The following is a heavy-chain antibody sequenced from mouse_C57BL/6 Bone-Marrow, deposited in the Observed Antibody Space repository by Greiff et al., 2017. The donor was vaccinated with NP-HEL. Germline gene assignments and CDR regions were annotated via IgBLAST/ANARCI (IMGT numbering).Heavy chain of an antibody. Sequence: EVQLVESGGGLVKPGGSLKLSCAASGFTFSDYGMHWVRQAPEKGLEWVAYISSGSSTIYYADTVKGRFTISRDNAKNTLFLQMTSLMSEDTAMYYCARDSNYPFAYWGQGTLVTVSA. CDR2: ISSGSSTI. V-gene: IGHV5-17*01. CDR3: ARDSNYPFAY. D-gene: IGHD2-5*01. CDR1: GFTFSDYG. J-gene: IGHJ3*01.